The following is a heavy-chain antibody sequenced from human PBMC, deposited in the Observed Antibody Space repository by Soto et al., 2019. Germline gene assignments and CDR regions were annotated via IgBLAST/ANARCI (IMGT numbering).Heavy chain of an antibody. V-gene: IGHV1-69*13. CDR2: IIPIFGTA. J-gene: IGHJ4*02. Sequence: SVKVSCKASGGTFSSYAISWVRQAPGQGLEWMGGIIPIFGTANYAQKFQGRVTITADESTSTAYMELSSLRSEDTAVYYCARDLSYYDSSGYGYWGQGTLVTVSS. CDR1: GGTFSSYA. CDR3: ARDLSYYDSSGYGY. D-gene: IGHD3-22*01.